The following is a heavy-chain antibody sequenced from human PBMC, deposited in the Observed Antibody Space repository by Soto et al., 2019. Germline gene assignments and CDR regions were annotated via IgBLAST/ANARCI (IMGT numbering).Heavy chain of an antibody. J-gene: IGHJ5*02. Sequence: PSETLSLTCIVSGGSIRGSHWSWIRQSAAKGLEWIGRIYASGTTNYNPSLKTRVTMSVDASKNQFSLDLKSVTAADAAVYYCVKNYRSDGPGWFDPWGQGILVTVPS. V-gene: IGHV4-4*07. D-gene: IGHD3-16*02. CDR1: GGSIRGSH. CDR2: IYASGTT. CDR3: VKNYRSDGPGWFDP.